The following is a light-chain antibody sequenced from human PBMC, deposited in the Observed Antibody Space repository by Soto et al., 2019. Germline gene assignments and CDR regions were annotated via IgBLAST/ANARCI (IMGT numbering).Light chain of an antibody. V-gene: IGKV3-11*01. CDR3: QQRSNWPT. CDR1: QSVSRY. J-gene: IGKJ1*01. Sequence: EIVLTQSPATLSLSPGERATLSCRASQSVSRYLAWYQQKPGQAPRLLIYDAFKRATGIPARFSGSGSGTDFTLTISSLEPEDFAVYYCQQRSNWPTFGQGTKGDIK. CDR2: DAF.